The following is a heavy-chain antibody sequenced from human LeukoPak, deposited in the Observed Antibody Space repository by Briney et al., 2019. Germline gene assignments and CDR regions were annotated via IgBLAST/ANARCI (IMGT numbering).Heavy chain of an antibody. CDR2: IHSTDSHA. CDR1: GFTLTNYW. D-gene: IGHD4-17*01. Sequence: GESLKISCQDSGFTLTNYWIGWVRQMPGKGLEWMGIIHSTDSHAKYSPSFQGQVTISVDKSISTAYLQWRGLRASDTAMYYCAGARHGDFRWDYWGQGTLVTVSS. CDR3: AGARHGDFRWDY. V-gene: IGHV5-51*01. J-gene: IGHJ4*02.